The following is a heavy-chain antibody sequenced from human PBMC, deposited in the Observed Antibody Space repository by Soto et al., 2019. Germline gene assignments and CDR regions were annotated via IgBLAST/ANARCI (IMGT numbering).Heavy chain of an antibody. V-gene: IGHV3-33*01. CDR3: AGEPKGGAYDMDV. J-gene: IGHJ6*02. CDR1: RLTFSAHD. CDR2: IWSDGSRG. D-gene: IGHD3-16*01. Sequence: QVKLVESVGVVVQPGTSLRLSCAASRLTFSAHDMHWVRQAPGKGLGWLALIWSDGSRGFYADSVKGRFTISRDNFENPPDLQMNSLGAKDTAVYYCAGEPKGGAYDMDVWGQGTTGTVSS.